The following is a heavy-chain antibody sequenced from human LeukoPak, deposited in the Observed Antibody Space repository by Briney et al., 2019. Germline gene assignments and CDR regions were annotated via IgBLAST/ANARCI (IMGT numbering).Heavy chain of an antibody. CDR2: IIPIFGTA. CDR3: ARSLFWSGRYYYYYGMDV. D-gene: IGHD3-3*01. J-gene: IGHJ6*02. CDR1: GGTFSSYA. Sequence: ASVKVSCKASGGTFSSYAISWVRQAPRQGLEWMGGIIPIFGTANYAQKFQGRVTITADESTSTAYMELSSLRSEDTAVYYCARSLFWSGRYYYYYGMDVWGQGTTVTVSS. V-gene: IGHV1-69*13.